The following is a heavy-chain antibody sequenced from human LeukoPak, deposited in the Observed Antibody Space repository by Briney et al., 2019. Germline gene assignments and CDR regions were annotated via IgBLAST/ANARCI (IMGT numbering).Heavy chain of an antibody. Sequence: SETLSLTCTVSGGSISSSSYYWGWIRQPPGKGLEWIGSIYYSGSTYYNPSLKSRVTISVDTSKNQFSLKLSSVTAADTAVYYCAAGYCSGGSCYDGSWGQGTLVTVSS. D-gene: IGHD2-15*01. V-gene: IGHV4-39*01. J-gene: IGHJ4*02. CDR2: IYYSGST. CDR1: GGSISSSSYY. CDR3: AAGYCSGGSCYDGS.